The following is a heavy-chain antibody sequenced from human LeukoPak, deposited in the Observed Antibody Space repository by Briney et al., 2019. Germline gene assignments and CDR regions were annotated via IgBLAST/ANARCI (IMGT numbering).Heavy chain of an antibody. Sequence: PETLSLTCTVSGGSISSSSYYWGWIRQPPGKGLEWIGSIYYSGSTYYNPSLKSRVTISVDTSKNQFSLKLSSVTAADTAVYYCARGLTGVLRFLEWLGGPTAFDIWGQGTMVTVSS. CDR1: GGSISSSSYY. V-gene: IGHV4-39*07. CDR2: IYYSGST. J-gene: IGHJ3*02. D-gene: IGHD3-3*01. CDR3: ARGLTGVLRFLEWLGGPTAFDI.